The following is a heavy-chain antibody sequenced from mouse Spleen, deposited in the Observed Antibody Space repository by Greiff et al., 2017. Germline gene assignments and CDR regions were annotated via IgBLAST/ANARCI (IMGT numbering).Heavy chain of an antibody. V-gene: IGHV5-16*01. CDR1: GFTFSDYY. CDR2: INYDGSST. D-gene: IGHD1-1*01. J-gene: IGHJ4*01. CDR3: AREGYGSYYAMDY. Sequence: EVHLVESEGGLVQPGSSMKLSCTASGFTFSDYYMAWVRQVPEKGLEWVANINYDGSSTYYLDSLKSRFIISRDNAKNILYLQMSSLKSEDTATYYCAREGYGSYYAMDYWGQGTSVTVSS.